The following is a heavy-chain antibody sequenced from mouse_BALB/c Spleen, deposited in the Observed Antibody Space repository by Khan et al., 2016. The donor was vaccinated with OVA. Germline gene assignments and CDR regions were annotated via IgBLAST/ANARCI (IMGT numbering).Heavy chain of an antibody. J-gene: IGHJ3*01. CDR2: IDPFSGGT. CDR1: GYSFTNYY. CDR3: TRHGVVAWFTY. D-gene: IGHD1-1*02. Sequence: VQLQQSGPELMKPEASVKISCKASGYSFTNYYIHWVIQSHGKSLEWIGYIDPFSGGTTYNQKFKGKATLTVDKSSSTAYIHLSNLTSEDSAVYYCTRHGVVAWFTYWGQGTLVTVSA. V-gene: IGHV1S135*01.